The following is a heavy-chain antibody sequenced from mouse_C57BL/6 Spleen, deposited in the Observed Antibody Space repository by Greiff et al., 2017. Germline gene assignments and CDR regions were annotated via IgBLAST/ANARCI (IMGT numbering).Heavy chain of an antibody. D-gene: IGHD2-4*01. CDR3: AIWGLRREYYFDY. Sequence: QVQLQQPGAELVKPGASVKVSCKASGYTFTSYWMHWVKQRPGPGLEWIGRIHPSVSDTNYNQKFKGKATLTVDKSSSTAYMQLSSLTSEDSAVYYCAIWGLRREYYFDYWGQGTTLTVSS. J-gene: IGHJ2*01. V-gene: IGHV1-74*01. CDR1: GYTFTSYW. CDR2: IHPSVSDT.